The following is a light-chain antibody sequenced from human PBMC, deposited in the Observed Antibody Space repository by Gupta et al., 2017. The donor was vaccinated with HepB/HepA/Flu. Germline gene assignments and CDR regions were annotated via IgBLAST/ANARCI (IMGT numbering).Light chain of an antibody. Sequence: FVLTQPPSVSSAPGQQVTISCSLSSSTIGRPFVSWYQQLPGTAPTLLLYENNKRPSGIPARFSGSKSGTTATIGITGLQTGEEADYYCDTGESTRDDGGVFGTGTKVTVL. V-gene: IGLV1-51*02. CDR1: SSTIGRPF. CDR2: ENN. J-gene: IGLJ1*01. CDR3: DTGESTRDDGGV.